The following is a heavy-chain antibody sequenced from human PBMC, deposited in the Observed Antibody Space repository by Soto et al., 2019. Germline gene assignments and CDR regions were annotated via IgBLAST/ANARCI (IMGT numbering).Heavy chain of an antibody. CDR2: TYYRSKWYD. D-gene: IGHD3-10*01. V-gene: IGHV6-1*01. Sequence: PSQTLSLTCAISGDSVSSNSAAWNWIRQSPSRGLEWLGRTYYRSKWYDDYAVSVKSRITINPDTSKNQFSLQLNSVTPEDTAVYYCARETPLLWFGELEGMDVWGQGTTVTVSS. CDR1: GDSVSSNSAA. J-gene: IGHJ6*02. CDR3: ARETPLLWFGELEGMDV.